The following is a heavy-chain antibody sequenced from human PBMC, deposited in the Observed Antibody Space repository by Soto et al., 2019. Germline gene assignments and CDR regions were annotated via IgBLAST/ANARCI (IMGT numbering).Heavy chain of an antibody. V-gene: IGHV3-30-3*01. CDR2: ISYDGSNK. D-gene: IGHD3-16*01. J-gene: IGHJ4*02. CDR3: ARDHLSSFSY. CDR1: GFTFSSYA. Sequence: QVQLVESGGGVVQPGRSLRLSCAASGFTFSSYAMHWVRQAPGKGLEWVAVISYDGSNKYYADSVKGRFTISRDNSKNTLYLQMNSLRAEDTAVYYCARDHLSSFSYWGQGTLVTVSS.